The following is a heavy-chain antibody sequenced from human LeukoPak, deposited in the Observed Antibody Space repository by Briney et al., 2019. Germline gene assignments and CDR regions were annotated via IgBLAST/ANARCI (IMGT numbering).Heavy chain of an antibody. J-gene: IGHJ4*02. CDR3: ANSRDTAMVIEAEDY. CDR2: IKQDGGEK. V-gene: IGHV3-7*03. D-gene: IGHD5-18*01. CDR1: GITFSSYW. Sequence: GGSLRLSCADSGITFSSYWMSWVRQAPGKGLEWVANIKQDGGEKYYVDSVKGRFTISRDNAKNSLYLQMNNLRVEDTAVYYCANSRDTAMVIEAEDYWGQGTLVTVSS.